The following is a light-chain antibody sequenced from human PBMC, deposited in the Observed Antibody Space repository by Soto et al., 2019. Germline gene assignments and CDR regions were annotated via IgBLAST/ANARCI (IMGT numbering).Light chain of an antibody. CDR3: QQRSNWLT. J-gene: IGKJ4*01. Sequence: EIVLTQSPATLSLSPGERATLSCRASQSVSSYLAWYQQKPGQAPRLLIYDASNRATGIPARFSGSGSGTDFTLTISSLELEDFAVYYCQQRSNWLTFGGGTKVEI. CDR2: DAS. CDR1: QSVSSY. V-gene: IGKV3-11*01.